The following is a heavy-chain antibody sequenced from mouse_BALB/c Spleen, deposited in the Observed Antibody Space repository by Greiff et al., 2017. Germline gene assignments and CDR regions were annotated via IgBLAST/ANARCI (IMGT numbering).Heavy chain of an antibody. CDR3: ARGGYDYGWYFDV. CDR2: ISSGGST. D-gene: IGHD2-4*01. V-gene: IGHV5-6-5*01. J-gene: IGHJ1*01. Sequence: EVQLVESGGGLVKPGGSLKLSCAASGFTFSSYAMSWVRQTPEKRLEWVASISSGGSTYYPDSVKGRFTISRDNARNILYLQMSSLRSEDTAMYYCARGGYDYGWYFDVWGAGTTVTVSS. CDR1: GFTFSSYA.